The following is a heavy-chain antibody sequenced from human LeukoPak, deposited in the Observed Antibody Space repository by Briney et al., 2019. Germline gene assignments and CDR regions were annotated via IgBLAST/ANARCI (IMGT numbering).Heavy chain of an antibody. CDR3: AKESRLGGASGSHHFDY. CDR2: IYTRGNA. D-gene: IGHD3-10*01. CDR1: GAPVNFYY. Sequence: SETLSLTCTVSGAPVNFYYLSWIRHSAEKGLEWIGRIYTRGNANYNPSLKGRVTLSVDTSRNQFSLMLSSVTAADTAVYYCAKESRLGGASGSHHFDYWGQGVLVTVSS. V-gene: IGHV4-4*07. J-gene: IGHJ4*02.